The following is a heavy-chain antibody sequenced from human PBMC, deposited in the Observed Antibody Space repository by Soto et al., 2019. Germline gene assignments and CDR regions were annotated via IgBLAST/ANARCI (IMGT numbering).Heavy chain of an antibody. CDR3: ARVGSSGWSPDY. V-gene: IGHV4-59*11. J-gene: IGHJ4*02. D-gene: IGHD6-19*01. CDR1: GGSISGHY. CDR2: IFYSGNT. Sequence: KPWETLSLTCTVSGGSISGHYWTWIRQPPGKGLEWIGYIFYSGNTNYNPSLRSRVTISVDTSKNQFSLKVNSVTTADTAIYYCARVGSSGWSPDYWGQGTLVTVSS.